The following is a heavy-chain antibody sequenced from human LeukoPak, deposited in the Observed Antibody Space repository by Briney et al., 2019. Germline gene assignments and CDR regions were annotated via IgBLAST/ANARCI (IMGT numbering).Heavy chain of an antibody. CDR2: INHSGST. D-gene: IGHD3-3*01. Sequence: SETLSLTCAVYGGSFSGYYWSWIRQPPGKGLEWIGEINHSGSTNYNPSLKSRVTISVDTSKNQFSLKLSSVTAADTAVYYCARGGMTIFGVVIGRAFDYWGQGTLVTVSS. CDR1: GGSFSGYY. J-gene: IGHJ4*02. CDR3: ARGGMTIFGVVIGRAFDY. V-gene: IGHV4-34*01.